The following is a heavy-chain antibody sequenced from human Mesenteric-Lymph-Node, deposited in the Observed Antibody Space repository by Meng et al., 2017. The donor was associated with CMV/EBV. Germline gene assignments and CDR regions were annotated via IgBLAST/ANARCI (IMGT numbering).Heavy chain of an antibody. CDR2: INTNTGNP. Sequence: SGGTFSSYAISWVRQAPGQGLEWMGWINTNTGNPTYAQGFTGRFVFSLDTSVSTAYLQISSLKAEDTAVYYCARGRNYDILTGYNDYWGQGTLVTVSS. CDR1: GGTFSSYA. D-gene: IGHD3-9*01. J-gene: IGHJ4*02. CDR3: ARGRNYDILTGYNDY. V-gene: IGHV7-4-1*02.